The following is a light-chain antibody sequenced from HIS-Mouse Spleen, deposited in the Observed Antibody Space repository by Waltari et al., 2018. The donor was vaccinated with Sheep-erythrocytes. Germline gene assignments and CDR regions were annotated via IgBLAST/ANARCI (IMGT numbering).Light chain of an antibody. CDR3: LQDYNYPYT. J-gene: IGKJ2*01. V-gene: IGKV1-6*01. CDR2: AAS. CDR1: QGSRND. Sequence: AIQMTQSPSSLSASVGDRVTITCRASQGSRNDLGWYQQKPGKAPKLLIYAASSLQSGVPSRFSGSGSGTDFTLNISSLQPEDFATYYCLQDYNYPYTFGQGTKLEIK.